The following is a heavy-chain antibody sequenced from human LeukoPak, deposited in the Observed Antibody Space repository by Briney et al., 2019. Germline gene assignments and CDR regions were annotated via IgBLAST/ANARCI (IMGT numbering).Heavy chain of an antibody. Sequence: PGGSLRLSCAASGFIVSDNFMSWVRQAPGKGLEWVAVISYDGSNKYYADSVKGRFTISRDNSKNTLYLQMNSLRAEDTAVYYCARLGLEVGGPNWFDPWGQGTLVTVSS. CDR1: GFIVSDNF. D-gene: IGHD1-1*01. CDR3: ARLGLEVGGPNWFDP. CDR2: ISYDGSNK. J-gene: IGHJ5*02. V-gene: IGHV3-30-3*01.